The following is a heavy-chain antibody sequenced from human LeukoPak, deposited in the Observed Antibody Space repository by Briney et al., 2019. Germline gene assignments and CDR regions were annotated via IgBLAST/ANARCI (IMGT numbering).Heavy chain of an antibody. J-gene: IGHJ4*02. V-gene: IGHV5-51*01. CDR2: IYPGDSDT. Sequence: GESLKISCKGSGYSFTNYWIGWVRQRPGKGLEWMGIIYPGDSDTRYTPSFRGQVTISADKSISTAYLQWSSLKASDTAMYYCARSGAVSGYYYFDYWGQGTLVTVSS. CDR1: GYSFTNYW. CDR3: ARSGAVSGYYYFDY. D-gene: IGHD6-19*01.